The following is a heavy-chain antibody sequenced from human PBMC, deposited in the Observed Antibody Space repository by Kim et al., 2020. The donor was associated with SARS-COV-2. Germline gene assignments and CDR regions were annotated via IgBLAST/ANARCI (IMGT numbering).Heavy chain of an antibody. V-gene: IGHV4-39*01. CDR2: IYYSGST. CDR3: ARPRPSYYYDSSGYWGDAFDI. Sequence: SETLSLTCTVSGGSISSSSYYWGWIRQPPGKGLEWIGSIYYSGSTYYNPSLKSRVTISVDTSKNQFSLKLSSVTAADTAVYYCARPRPSYYYDSSGYWGDAFDIWGQGTMVTVSS. D-gene: IGHD3-22*01. J-gene: IGHJ3*02. CDR1: GGSISSSSYY.